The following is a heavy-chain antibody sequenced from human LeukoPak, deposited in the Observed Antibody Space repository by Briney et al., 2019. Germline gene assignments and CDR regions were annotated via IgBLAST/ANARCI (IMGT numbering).Heavy chain of an antibody. D-gene: IGHD6-13*01. Sequence: KPSETLSLTCAVYGGSFSGYYWSWIRQPPGKGLEWIGSIYYSGSTYYNPSLKSRVTISVDTSKNQFSLKLSSVTAADTAVYYCARYSSPSSFWFDPWGQGTLVTVSS. CDR2: IYYSGST. J-gene: IGHJ5*02. V-gene: IGHV4-34*01. CDR3: ARYSSPSSFWFDP. CDR1: GGSFSGYY.